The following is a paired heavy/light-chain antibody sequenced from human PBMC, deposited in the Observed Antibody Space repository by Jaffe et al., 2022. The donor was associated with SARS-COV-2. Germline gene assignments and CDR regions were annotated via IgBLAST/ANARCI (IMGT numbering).Light chain of an antibody. J-gene: IGKJ1*01. V-gene: IGKV1-16*02. Sequence: DIQMTQSPSSLSASVGDRVTITCRASQGISNYLAWFQQKPGKAPKSLIYAASSLQSGVPSKFSGSGSGTDFTLTISSLQPEDFATYYCQQYNSYPWTFGQGTKVEIK. CDR2: AAS. CDR3: QQYNSYPWT. CDR1: QGISNY.
Heavy chain of an antibody. Sequence: EVQLVESGGGLVQPGGSLRLSCAASGFTFSSYDMHWVRQATGKGLEWVSAIGTAGDTYYPGSVKGRFTISRENAKNSLYLQMNSLRAGDTAVYYCARELSGALYGMDVWGQGTTVTVSS. J-gene: IGHJ6*02. D-gene: IGHD3-10*01. CDR1: GFTFSSYD. CDR3: ARELSGALYGMDV. V-gene: IGHV3-13*01. CDR2: IGTAGDT.